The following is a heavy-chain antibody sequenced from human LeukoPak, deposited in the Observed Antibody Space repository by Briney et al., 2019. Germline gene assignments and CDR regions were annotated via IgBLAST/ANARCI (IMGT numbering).Heavy chain of an antibody. J-gene: IGHJ6*02. D-gene: IGHD3-22*01. CDR3: AKDSRSGYYNYYYGMDV. CDR1: GFTFSSFA. V-gene: IGHV3-23*01. CDR2: INGSGGTT. Sequence: GGSLRLSCAASGFTFSSFAMSWVRQAPGKGLEWVSAINGSGGTTYYADSVKGRFTISRDNSKNTLYLQMNSLRAEDTAVYYCAKDSRSGYYNYYYGMDVWGQGTTVTVSS.